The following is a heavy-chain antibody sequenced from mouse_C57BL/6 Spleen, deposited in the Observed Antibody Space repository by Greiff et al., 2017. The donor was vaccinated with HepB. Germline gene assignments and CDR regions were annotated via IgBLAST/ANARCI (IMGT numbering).Heavy chain of an antibody. CDR2: IYPGDGDT. V-gene: IGHV1-82*01. D-gene: IGHD1-1*01. CDR1: GYAFSSSW. J-gene: IGHJ2*01. Sequence: LQESGPELVKPGASVKISCKASGYAFSSSWMNWVKQRPGKGLEWIGRIYPGDGDTNYNGKFKGKATLTADKSSSTAYMQLSSLTSEDSAVYFCAPLITTVVAYYFDYWGQGTTLTVSS. CDR3: APLITTVVAYYFDY.